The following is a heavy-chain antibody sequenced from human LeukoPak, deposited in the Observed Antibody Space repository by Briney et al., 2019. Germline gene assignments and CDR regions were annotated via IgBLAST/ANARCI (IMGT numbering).Heavy chain of an antibody. CDR2: ISAYNGYT. CDR1: GYTFTSYD. D-gene: IGHD3-22*01. V-gene: IGHV1-18*01. Sequence: ASVKVSCKASGYTFTSYDFSWVRQAPGQGLEWMGWISAYNGYTNYAQKLQGRVTMTTDTSTSTAYMELRSLRSDDTAVFYCARGRRYYDQWFYFDIWGQGTLVTVSS. CDR3: ARGRRYYDQWFYFDI. J-gene: IGHJ4*02.